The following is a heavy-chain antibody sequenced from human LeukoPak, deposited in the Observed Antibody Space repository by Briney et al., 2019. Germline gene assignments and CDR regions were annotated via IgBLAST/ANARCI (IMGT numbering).Heavy chain of an antibody. Sequence: QPGGSLRLSCAASGFTFSSYAMHWVRQAPGKGLEWVAVISYDGSNKYYADSVKGRFTISRDNSKNTLYLQMNSLRAEDTAVYYCARDYYDSNGRFDYWGQGTLVTVSS. V-gene: IGHV3-30-3*01. CDR3: ARDYYDSNGRFDY. D-gene: IGHD3-22*01. CDR1: GFTFSSYA. CDR2: ISYDGSNK. J-gene: IGHJ4*02.